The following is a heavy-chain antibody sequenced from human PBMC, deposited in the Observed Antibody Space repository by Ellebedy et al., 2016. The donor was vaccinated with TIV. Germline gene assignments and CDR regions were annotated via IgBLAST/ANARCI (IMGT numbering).Heavy chain of an antibody. CDR3: ARWGLSSGSFPAPKDY. Sequence: GESLKISCAASGFTFSSYSMNWVRQAPGKGLEWVSSISSSSSYIYYADSVKGRFTISRDNAKNSLYLQMNSLRAEDTAVYYCARWGLSSGSFPAPKDYWGQGTLVTVSS. D-gene: IGHD1-26*01. V-gene: IGHV3-21*01. CDR1: GFTFSSYS. J-gene: IGHJ4*02. CDR2: ISSSSSYI.